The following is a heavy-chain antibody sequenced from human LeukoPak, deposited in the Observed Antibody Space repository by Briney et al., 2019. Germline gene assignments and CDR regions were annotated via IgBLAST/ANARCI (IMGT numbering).Heavy chain of an antibody. V-gene: IGHV5-51*01. J-gene: IGHJ3*02. CDR1: GYSFPNYR. Sequence: GESLKISCKGSGYSFPNYRIGWVRQMPGKALEWVGIIYPGDSDTTYKPSFQGQVTISADKSISTAYLQWSSLKASDTAMYYCARSRAEKVPVWGSYRHHDAFDIWGQGTRVTVSS. CDR2: IYPGDSDT. D-gene: IGHD3-16*02. CDR3: ARSRAEKVPVWGSYRHHDAFDI.